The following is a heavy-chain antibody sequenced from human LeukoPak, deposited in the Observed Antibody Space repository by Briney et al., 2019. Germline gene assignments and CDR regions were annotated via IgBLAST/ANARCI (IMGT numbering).Heavy chain of an antibody. CDR1: GGSISSGGYS. D-gene: IGHD2-15*01. CDR2: IYYSGST. J-gene: IGHJ4*02. V-gene: IGHV4-31*03. Sequence: SETLSLTCTVSGGSISSGGYSWSWIRQHPGKGLEWIGYIYYSGSTYYNPSLKSRVTISVDTSKNQFSLKLSSVTAADTAVYYCASICSGGSCYVIPQWGQGTLVTVSS. CDR3: ASICSGGSCYVIPQ.